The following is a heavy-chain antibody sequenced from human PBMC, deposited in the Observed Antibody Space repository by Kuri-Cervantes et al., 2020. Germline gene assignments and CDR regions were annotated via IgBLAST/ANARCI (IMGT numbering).Heavy chain of an antibody. CDR3: AKENFDWLLYIDF. CDR2: IWYDGSNK. V-gene: IGHV3-33*06. CDR1: GFTFSSYG. D-gene: IGHD3-9*01. Sequence: GESLKISCAAPGFTFSSYGMHWVRQAPGKGLEWVAVIWYDGSNKYYADSVKGRFTISRDNSKNTVYLQMNSLRAEDTAVYYCAKENFDWLLYIDFWGQGTLVTVSS. J-gene: IGHJ4*02.